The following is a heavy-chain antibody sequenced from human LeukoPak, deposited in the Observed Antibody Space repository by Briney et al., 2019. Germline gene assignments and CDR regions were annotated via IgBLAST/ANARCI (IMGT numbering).Heavy chain of an antibody. D-gene: IGHD3-9*01. CDR3: TREDGEGASLTG. J-gene: IGHJ4*02. CDR1: GGSISSGYY. CDR2: IYHSGST. V-gene: IGHV4-38-2*02. Sequence: SETLSLTCTVSGGSISSGYYWGWIRQPPGKGLEWIGSIYHSGSTYYNPSLKSRVTISVDTSKNQFSLKLSSVTAADTAVYYCTREDGEGASLTGWGQGTLVTVSS.